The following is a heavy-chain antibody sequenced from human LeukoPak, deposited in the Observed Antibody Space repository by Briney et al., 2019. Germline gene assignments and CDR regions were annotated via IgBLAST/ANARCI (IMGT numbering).Heavy chain of an antibody. D-gene: IGHD6-19*01. V-gene: IGHV4-61*02. CDR1: GGSISSGNYH. J-gene: IGHJ5*02. CDR3: ARDCIAVGARRRRYNWFDP. Sequence: SETLSLTCTVSGGSISSGNYHWIWIRQPAGKGLEWIGRIYSSGNTNYNPSLKSRVSISIDTSKNQFSLRLSSVTAADTAVYYCARDCIAVGARRRRYNWFDPWGQGTLVTVSS. CDR2: IYSSGNT.